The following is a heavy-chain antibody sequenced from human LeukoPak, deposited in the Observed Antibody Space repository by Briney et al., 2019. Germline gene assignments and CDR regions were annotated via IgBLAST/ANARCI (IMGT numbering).Heavy chain of an antibody. D-gene: IGHD5-24*01. J-gene: IGHJ3*02. CDR1: GYTFTGYY. V-gene: IGHV1-24*01. CDR3: AGSREMATITGGAFDI. Sequence: ASVKVSCKASGYTFTGYYMHWVRQAPGKGLEWMGGFDPEDGETIYAQKFQGRVTMTEDTSTDTAYMELSSLRSEDTAVYYCAGSREMATITGGAFDIWGQGTMVTVSS. CDR2: FDPEDGET.